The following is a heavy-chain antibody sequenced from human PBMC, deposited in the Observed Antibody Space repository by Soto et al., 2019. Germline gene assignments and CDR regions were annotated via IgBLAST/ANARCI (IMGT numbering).Heavy chain of an antibody. D-gene: IGHD1-26*01. CDR2: IWYDGSNK. J-gene: IGHJ6*02. CDR3: AREGGIVAGNGMDV. CDR1: GFTFSSYG. Sequence: GSLRLSCAASGFTFSSYGMHWVRQAPGKGLEWVAVIWYDGSNKYYADSVKGRFTISRDNSKNTLYLQMNSLRAEDTAVYYCAREGGIVAGNGMDVWGQGTTVTVSS. V-gene: IGHV3-33*01.